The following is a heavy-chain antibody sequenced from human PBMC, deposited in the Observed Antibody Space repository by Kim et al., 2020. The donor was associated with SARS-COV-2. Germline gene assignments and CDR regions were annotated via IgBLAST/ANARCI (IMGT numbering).Heavy chain of an antibody. CDR2: ISAYSGNT. D-gene: IGHD3-10*01. CDR3: ARDNRGAPLGGSGPYPDY. Sequence: ASVKVSCKASGYTFNNYGITWVRQAPGQGLEWLGWISAYSGNTNFAQKLQGRVTLTTDTSTSTAYMELRSLTSGDTAVYYCARDNRGAPLGGSGPYPDYWGQGTLVTVSS. J-gene: IGHJ4*02. CDR1: GYTFNNYG. V-gene: IGHV1-18*01.